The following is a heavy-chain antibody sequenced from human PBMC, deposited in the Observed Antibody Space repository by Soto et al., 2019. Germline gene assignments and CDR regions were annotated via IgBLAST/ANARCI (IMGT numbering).Heavy chain of an antibody. V-gene: IGHV3-74*01. J-gene: IGHJ4*02. CDR3: ARLMASGSYPYLDY. Sequence: GGSLRLSCAASGFTFSSYWMHWVRQAPGKGLVWVSRINSDGSSTSYADSVKGRFTISRDNAKNTLYLQMNSLRAEDTAVYYCARLMASGSYPYLDYWGQGTLVTVSS. CDR2: INSDGSST. D-gene: IGHD3-10*01. CDR1: GFTFSSYW.